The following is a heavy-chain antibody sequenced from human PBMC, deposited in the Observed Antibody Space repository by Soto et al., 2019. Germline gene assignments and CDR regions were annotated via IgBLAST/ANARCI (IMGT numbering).Heavy chain of an antibody. D-gene: IGHD6-13*01. J-gene: IGHJ5*02. Sequence: QITLKESGPTLVTPTQTLTLTSTFYGFSLSTSGVGVGWIRQPPGKALEWLALIYWNDDKRYSQSLKSRLTITNDTFKNQVFRTMTNIDPVDTATYYCAHYSAGKGWGFDPLGQGTLVNVSS. CDR2: IYWNDDK. V-gene: IGHV2-5*01. CDR1: GFSLSTSGVG. CDR3: AHYSAGKGWGFDP.